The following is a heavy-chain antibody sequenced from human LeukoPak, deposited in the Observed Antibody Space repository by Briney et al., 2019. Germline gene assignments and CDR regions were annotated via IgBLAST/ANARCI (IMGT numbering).Heavy chain of an antibody. V-gene: IGHV3-23*01. CDR1: GFTFSTYA. CDR2: ISGNSDMT. J-gene: IGHJ3*02. Sequence: GGSLRLSCAASGFTFSTYAMTWVRQAPGKGLEWVSGISGNSDMTYYADSVKGRFSISRDNSKNTLYLQMNSLRADDTALYYCAKRLWESKGLDPFDIWGQGTMVTVSS. D-gene: IGHD5-18*01. CDR3: AKRLWESKGLDPFDI.